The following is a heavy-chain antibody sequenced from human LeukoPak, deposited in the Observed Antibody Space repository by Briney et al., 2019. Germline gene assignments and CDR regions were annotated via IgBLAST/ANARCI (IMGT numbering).Heavy chain of an antibody. Sequence: GGSLRLSCAASAFTVSSYYMSWVRQAPGKGLEGVSVIYSGGSTYYADSVKGRFTISRDSSKNTLYLQMNSLRAEDTAVYYCARGFPVVAGNFDYWGQGTLVTVSS. CDR2: IYSGGST. CDR3: ARGFPVVAGNFDY. V-gene: IGHV3-66*01. J-gene: IGHJ4*02. D-gene: IGHD6-19*01. CDR1: AFTVSSYY.